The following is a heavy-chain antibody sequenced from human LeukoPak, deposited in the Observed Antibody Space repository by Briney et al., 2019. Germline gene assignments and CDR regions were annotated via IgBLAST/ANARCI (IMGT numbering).Heavy chain of an antibody. D-gene: IGHD1-14*01. V-gene: IGHV3-74*01. Sequence: SRINNDWPSTVYADSVRGRFTIYRDNDKNTVFLQMSRLRAEDTAVYYCASFNPISLSDYWGQGTLVTVSS. CDR2: INNDWPST. CDR3: ASFNPISLSDY. J-gene: IGHJ4*02.